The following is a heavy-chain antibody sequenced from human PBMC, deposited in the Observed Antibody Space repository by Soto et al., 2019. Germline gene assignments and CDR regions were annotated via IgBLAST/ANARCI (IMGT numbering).Heavy chain of an antibody. V-gene: IGHV1-69*06. CDR3: AREGSPRPGILHYSYGMDV. J-gene: IGHJ6*02. CDR1: GGTFSSYA. CDR2: IIPIFGTA. D-gene: IGHD2-15*01. Sequence: QVQLVQSGAEVKKPGSSVKVSCKASGGTFSSYAISWVRQAPGQGLEWMGGIIPIFGTANYAQKFQGRVTITADKSTSTAYMELSSLRSEDTAVYYCAREGSPRPGILHYSYGMDVWGQGTTVTVSS.